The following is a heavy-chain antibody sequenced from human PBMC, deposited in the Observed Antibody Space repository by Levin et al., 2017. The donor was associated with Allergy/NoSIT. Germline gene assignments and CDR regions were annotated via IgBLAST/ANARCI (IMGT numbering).Heavy chain of an antibody. V-gene: IGHV1-8*01. CDR1: GYTFTSYD. CDR3: ATRGKALGYYYYYMDV. D-gene: IGHD3-16*01. CDR2: MNPNSGNT. Sequence: GESLKISCKASGYTFTSYDINWVRQATGQGLEWMGWMNPNSGNTGYAQKFQGRVTMTRNTSISTAYMELSSLRSEDTAVYYCATRGKALGYYYYYMDVWGKGTTVTVSS. J-gene: IGHJ6*03.